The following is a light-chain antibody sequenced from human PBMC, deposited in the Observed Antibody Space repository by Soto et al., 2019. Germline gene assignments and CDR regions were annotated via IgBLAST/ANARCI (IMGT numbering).Light chain of an antibody. V-gene: IGKV1-39*01. J-gene: IGKJ2*01. CDR2: AAS. CDR1: QSISSY. Sequence: DIQMTQSPSSLSASVGDRVTITCRASQSISSYLNWYQQKPGKAPKLLIYAASSLQSGDPSRFSGSGSGTEFTLTISSLQPEDFATYYCQLSYSTPPYTFGQGTKLEIK. CDR3: QLSYSTPPYT.